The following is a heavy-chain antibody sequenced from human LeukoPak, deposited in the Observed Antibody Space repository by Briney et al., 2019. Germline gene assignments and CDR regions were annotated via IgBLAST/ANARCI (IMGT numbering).Heavy chain of an antibody. J-gene: IGHJ6*02. V-gene: IGHV1-2*04. Sequence: ASVKVSCKASGYTFTGYYMHWVRQAPGQGLEWMGWINPNSGGTDYAQKFQGWVTMTRDTSISTAYMELSRLRSDDTAVYYCARDGGATAGPLDYYYGMDVWGQGTTVTVSS. CDR3: ARDGGATAGPLDYYYGMDV. CDR2: INPNSGGT. CDR1: GYTFTGYY. D-gene: IGHD6-13*01.